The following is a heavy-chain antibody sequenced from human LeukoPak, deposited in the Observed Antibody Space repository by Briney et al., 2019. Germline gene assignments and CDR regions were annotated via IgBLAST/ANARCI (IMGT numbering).Heavy chain of an antibody. CDR3: AREPFPKVVLNYFDP. CDR2: ISAYNGNT. D-gene: IGHD1-7*01. V-gene: IGHV1-18*01. J-gene: IGHJ5*02. Sequence: ASVKVSCKASGYTLTSYGISWVRQAPGQGLEWMGWISAYNGNTNYAQKLQGRVTMTTDTSTSTAYMELRSLRSDDTAVYYCAREPFPKVVLNYFDPWGQGTLVTVSS. CDR1: GYTLTSYG.